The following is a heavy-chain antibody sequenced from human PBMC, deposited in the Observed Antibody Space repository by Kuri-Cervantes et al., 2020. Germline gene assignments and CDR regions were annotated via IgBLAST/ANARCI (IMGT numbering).Heavy chain of an antibody. J-gene: IGHJ4*02. CDR1: GGSISSGSYY. Sequence: SETLSLTCTVSGGSISSGSYYWAWIRQSPGKGLEWIASIYSSGGSYYGSSLRSRVTISVDTSKNQFSLKLSSVTATDTAVYYCARQTGTHYFDYWGQGTLVTVSS. D-gene: IGHD3-9*01. CDR3: ARQTGTHYFDY. V-gene: IGHV4-39*01. CDR2: IYSSGGS.